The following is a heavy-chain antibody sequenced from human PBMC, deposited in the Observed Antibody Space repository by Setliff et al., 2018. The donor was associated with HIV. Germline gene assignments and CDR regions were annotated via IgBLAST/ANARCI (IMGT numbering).Heavy chain of an antibody. V-gene: IGHV1-2*06. Sequence: GASVKVSCKASGYTFSDYYIHWVRQAPGQGFEWMGRINPNTGGTKFAQKFQERVTMTRDTSISTAYMELRRLRSDDTAVYYCASQFGAYGSSGYEHDAFNIWGQGTMVTVSS. J-gene: IGHJ3*02. CDR1: GYTFSDYY. D-gene: IGHD3-22*01. CDR3: ASQFGAYGSSGYEHDAFNI. CDR2: INPNTGGT.